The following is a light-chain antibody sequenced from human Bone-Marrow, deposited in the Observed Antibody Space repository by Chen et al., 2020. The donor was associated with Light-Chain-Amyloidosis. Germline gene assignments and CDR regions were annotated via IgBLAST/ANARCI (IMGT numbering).Light chain of an antibody. Sequence: EIVLTQSPGTLSLTPGEVANLSCRASQTISSNSLTWYQQQFGQAPRLLIYGSSSRATGIPDRFTGSGSRTDFTLTINRLEPEDFAMYYCQQYGTSPLTFGGGTKVEIK. V-gene: IGKV3-20*01. CDR1: QTISSNS. J-gene: IGKJ4*01. CDR2: GSS. CDR3: QQYGTSPLT.